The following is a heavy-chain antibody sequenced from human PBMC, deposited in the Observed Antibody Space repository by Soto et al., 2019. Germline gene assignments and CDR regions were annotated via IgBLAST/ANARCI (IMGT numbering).Heavy chain of an antibody. V-gene: IGHV3-23*05. CDR1: GLTFSNHA. CDR2: VDNSGTYT. CDR3: VSWVAAHFDF. Sequence: GGSLRLSCAASGLTFSNHAMTWVRRVPGKGLEWVSTVDNSGTYTHYAGSVEGRFTISRDNSKNTLYLQMNNLRAEDTAFYYCVSWVAAHFDFWGGGTLVAVYS. D-gene: IGHD2-15*01. J-gene: IGHJ4*02.